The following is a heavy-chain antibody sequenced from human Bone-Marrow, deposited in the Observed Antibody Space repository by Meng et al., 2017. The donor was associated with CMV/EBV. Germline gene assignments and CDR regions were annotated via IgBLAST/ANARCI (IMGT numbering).Heavy chain of an antibody. Sequence: GGSLRLSCAASGFTFSSYWMHWVRQAPGKGLVWVSRSNSDGSSTSYADSVKGRFTITRDNAKNTLYRQMHSRRDEDTAADYCARRGGRHPNYYDSSGYYYGNAFDIWGQGTMVTVSS. J-gene: IGHJ3*02. D-gene: IGHD3-22*01. CDR1: GFTFSSYW. CDR2: SNSDGSST. CDR3: ARRGGRHPNYYDSSGYYYGNAFDI. V-gene: IGHV3-74*01.